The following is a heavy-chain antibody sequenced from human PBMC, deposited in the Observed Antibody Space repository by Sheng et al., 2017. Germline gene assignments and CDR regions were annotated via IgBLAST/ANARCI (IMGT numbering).Heavy chain of an antibody. D-gene: IGHD2-21*01. Sequence: AVSGFSFNHYAMHWVRQAPGKGLECVGVVSYDGSEKYYAESVKGRFTISRDNSKNTLYLQMSSLRTEDTAVYYCARDQGDGYNQIDYWGQGTLVTVSS. CDR2: VSYDGSEK. V-gene: IGHV3-30*04. J-gene: IGHJ4*02. CDR3: ARDQGDGYNQIDY. CDR1: GFSFNHYA.